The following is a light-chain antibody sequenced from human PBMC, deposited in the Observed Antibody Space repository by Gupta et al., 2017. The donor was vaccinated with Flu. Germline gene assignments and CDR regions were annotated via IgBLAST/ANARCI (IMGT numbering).Light chain of an antibody. CDR2: WAS. Sequence: INCKSSQSVLYSSNNKNYLAWYQQKPGQPPKLLIYWASTRESGVPDRFSGSGSGTDFTLTISSLQAEDVAVYYCQQYYSTLSFGQGTKVEIK. J-gene: IGKJ1*01. CDR3: QQYYSTLS. CDR1: QSVLYSSNNKNY. V-gene: IGKV4-1*01.